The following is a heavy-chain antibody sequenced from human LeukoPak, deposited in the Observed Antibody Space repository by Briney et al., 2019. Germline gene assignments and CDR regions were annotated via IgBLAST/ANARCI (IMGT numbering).Heavy chain of an antibody. CDR1: GFTFSSYW. V-gene: IGHV3-7*01. Sequence: GGSLRLSCAASGFTFSSYWMSWVRQAPGKGLEWVANIKQDGSEKYYVDSVKGRFTVSRDNAKNSLYLQMNSLRAEDTAVYYCARLLRGGRRGIDSWGQGTLVIVSS. CDR3: ARLLRGGRRGIDS. D-gene: IGHD3-10*01. CDR2: IKQDGSEK. J-gene: IGHJ4*02.